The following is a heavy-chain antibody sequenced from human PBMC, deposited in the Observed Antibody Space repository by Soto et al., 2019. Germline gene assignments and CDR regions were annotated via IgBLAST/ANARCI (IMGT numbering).Heavy chain of an antibody. V-gene: IGHV4-30-4*01. CDR2: IHNSGSP. D-gene: IGHD4-17*01. CDR3: ARRYGDTLDY. J-gene: IGHJ4*02. Sequence: PSGTLSLTCSVSGASIYNGGYFWSWIRQSPGKGLEWIGHIHNSGSPYNNPSLKSRVTISADTSMNQFSLTLTSVTAADTAVYYCARRYGDTLDYWGQGTLVTVSS. CDR1: GASIYNGGYF.